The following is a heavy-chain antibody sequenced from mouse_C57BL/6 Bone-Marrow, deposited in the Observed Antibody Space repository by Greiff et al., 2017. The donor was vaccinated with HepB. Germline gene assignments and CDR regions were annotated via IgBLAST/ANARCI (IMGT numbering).Heavy chain of an antibody. J-gene: IGHJ1*03. V-gene: IGHV2-5*01. CDR3: AKKKDYYGSRYWYFDV. D-gene: IGHD1-1*01. CDR2: IWRGGST. CDR1: GFSLTSYG. Sequence: VQLQQSGPGLVQPSQSLSITCTVSGFSLTSYGVHWVRQSPGKGLEWLGVIWRGGSTDYNAAFMSRMSITKDNSKSQVFFKMNSLQADDTAIYYCAKKKDYYGSRYWYFDVWGTGTTVTVSS.